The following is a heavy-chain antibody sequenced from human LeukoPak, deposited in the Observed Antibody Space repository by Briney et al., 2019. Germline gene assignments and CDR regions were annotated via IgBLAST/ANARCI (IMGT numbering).Heavy chain of an antibody. Sequence: PVKVSCKASGGTFSSYAISWVRQAPGQGLEWMGGIIPIFGTANYAQKFQGRVTITADESTSTAYMELSSLRSEDTAVYYCARVRRWLQFDAFDIWGQGTMVTVSS. CDR2: IIPIFGTA. J-gene: IGHJ3*02. CDR3: ARVRRWLQFDAFDI. D-gene: IGHD5-24*01. V-gene: IGHV1-69*13. CDR1: GGTFSSYA.